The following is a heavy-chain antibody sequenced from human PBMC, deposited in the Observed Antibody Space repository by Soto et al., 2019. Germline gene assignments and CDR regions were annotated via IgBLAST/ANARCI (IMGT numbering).Heavy chain of an antibody. CDR2: SSNSGSFT. CDR3: ARESEDLTSNFDY. J-gene: IGHJ4*02. V-gene: IGHV3-11*06. Sequence: GGSLRLSCAASGFTFSDHYMSWIRQAPGKGLEWIGYSSNSGSFTRYADSVKGRFSISRDNAKNSLYLQINSLRGDDTAIYYCARESEDLTSNFDYWGQGTLVTVSS. CDR1: GFTFSDHY.